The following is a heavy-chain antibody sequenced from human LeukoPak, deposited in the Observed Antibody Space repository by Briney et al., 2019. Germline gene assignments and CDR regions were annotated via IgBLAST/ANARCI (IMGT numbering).Heavy chain of an antibody. CDR3: ARQPGYCSGGRCFGRRFDP. J-gene: IGHJ5*02. CDR2: INPNSGAT. D-gene: IGHD2-15*01. CDR1: GYTFSDYF. Sequence: ASVKVSCKASGYTFSDYFVHWVRQAPGQGLEWMGWINPNSGATNYLQKFQGRVTMTRDTSINTAYMELSRLRSDDTAVYYCARQPGYCSGGRCFGRRFDPWGQGTLVTVSS. V-gene: IGHV1-2*02.